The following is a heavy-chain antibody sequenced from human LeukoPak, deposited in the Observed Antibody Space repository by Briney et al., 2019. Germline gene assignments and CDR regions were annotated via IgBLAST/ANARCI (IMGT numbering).Heavy chain of an antibody. D-gene: IGHD1-26*01. Sequence: GGSLRLSCAASGFSFSNYGRHWVRQAPGKGLEWVAFIQYDGSNTYYADSVKGRFTISRDNAKNSLYLQMNSLRAEDTAVYYCASGSYSYYFDYWGQGTLVTVSS. CDR2: IQYDGSNT. CDR3: ASGSYSYYFDY. V-gene: IGHV3-30*02. CDR1: GFSFSNYG. J-gene: IGHJ4*02.